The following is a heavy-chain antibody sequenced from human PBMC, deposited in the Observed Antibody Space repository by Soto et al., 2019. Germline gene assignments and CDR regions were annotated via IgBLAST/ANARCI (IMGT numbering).Heavy chain of an antibody. CDR2: ISSDGSST. CDR3: ARVPYCSSSSCYSDFDN. CDR1: GFTLSSYW. D-gene: IGHD2-15*01. J-gene: IGHJ4*02. V-gene: IGHV3-74*01. Sequence: EVQLVESGGGLVQPGGSLRLSCAASGFTLSSYWMHWARQVPGKGLVWVSRISSDGSSTSYADSVKGRFTISRDNAKNTLHMQMNSVRVEDTAVYYCARVPYCSSSSCYSDFDNWGQGTLVTVSS.